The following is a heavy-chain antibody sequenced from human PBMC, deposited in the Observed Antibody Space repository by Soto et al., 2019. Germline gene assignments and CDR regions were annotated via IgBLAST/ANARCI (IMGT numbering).Heavy chain of an antibody. D-gene: IGHD3-16*02. CDR3: ARHVLPWGSYRDDAFDI. Sequence: PSETLSLTCTASGSSIRSISYYWGWIRQPPGKGLEWIGSIYYSGSTYYNPSLKCRVTISVDTSKNQFSLKLSSVTAADTAVYYCARHVLPWGSYRDDAFDIWGQGTMVT. J-gene: IGHJ3*02. CDR2: IYYSGST. V-gene: IGHV4-39*01. CDR1: GSSIRSISYY.